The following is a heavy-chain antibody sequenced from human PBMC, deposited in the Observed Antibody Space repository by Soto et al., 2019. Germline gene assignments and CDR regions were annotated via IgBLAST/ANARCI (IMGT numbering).Heavy chain of an antibody. V-gene: IGHV3-30*18. CDR2: ISYDGSNK. CDR1: GFPFSSYG. J-gene: IGHJ6*02. CDR3: AKGPAIVLVPAAMNYYYGMDV. Sequence: PGGSPKLSCAASGFPFSSYGMHWVRQAPGKGLEWVAVISYDGSNKYYADSVKGRFTISRDNSKNTLYLQMNSLRAEDTAVYYCAKGPAIVLVPAAMNYYYGMDVWGQGTTVTVSS. D-gene: IGHD2-2*01.